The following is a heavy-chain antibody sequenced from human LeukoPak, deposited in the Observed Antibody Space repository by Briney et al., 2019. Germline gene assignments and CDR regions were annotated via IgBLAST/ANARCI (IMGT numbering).Heavy chain of an antibody. J-gene: IGHJ4*02. D-gene: IGHD3-3*01. CDR1: GFTFSSYA. CDR2: LRGDGET. CDR3: AKASWVSSADAVL. V-gene: IGHV3-23*02. Sequence: GGSLRLSCAASGFTFSSYAMSWVRQAPARGLEGVSSLRGDGETLYGDSVKGRFTLSRDESRNTVYLQMNNLRVEDTAVYFCAKASWVSSADAVLWGQGTVVTVSS.